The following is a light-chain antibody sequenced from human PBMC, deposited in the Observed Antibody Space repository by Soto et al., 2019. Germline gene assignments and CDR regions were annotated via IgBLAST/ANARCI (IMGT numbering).Light chain of an antibody. CDR1: QSVSSSY. CDR3: QQYGSSPPWT. V-gene: IGKV3-20*01. Sequence: EIVLTQSPGTLSLSPGERATLSCRASQSVSSSYLAWYQQKPGQAPRLLIYLASSRATGIPDRFSGSGSGTDFTLTISRLEPEDFAVYYCQQYGSSPPWTCGQGTKVEI. J-gene: IGKJ1*01. CDR2: LAS.